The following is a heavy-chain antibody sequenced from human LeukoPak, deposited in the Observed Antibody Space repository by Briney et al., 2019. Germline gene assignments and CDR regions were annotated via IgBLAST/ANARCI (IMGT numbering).Heavy chain of an antibody. J-gene: IGHJ4*02. V-gene: IGHV4-4*07. CDR2: ISTSGSP. Sequence: SETLSLTCAVSGASTSSFYWSWIRQPAGKGLEWIGRISTSGSPNYNPSLKSRLTMSVETSKSHFSLRLSSVTAADTAVYYCAGNYNYGAGFDYWGQGTLVTVSS. CDR1: GASTSSFY. CDR3: AGNYNYGAGFDY. D-gene: IGHD4-11*01.